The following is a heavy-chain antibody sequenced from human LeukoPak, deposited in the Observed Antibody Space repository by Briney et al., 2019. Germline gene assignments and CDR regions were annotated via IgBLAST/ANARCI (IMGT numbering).Heavy chain of an antibody. Sequence: GGSLRLSCAASGFTFSSYGMPWVRQAPGKGLEWVAIIWYDGSNKYYADSVKGRFTISRDNSKNTLYLQMNSLRAEDTAVYYCATEDILRAFDIWGQGTMVTVSS. CDR1: GFTFSSYG. CDR2: IWYDGSNK. D-gene: IGHD3-9*01. J-gene: IGHJ3*02. CDR3: ATEDILRAFDI. V-gene: IGHV3-33*01.